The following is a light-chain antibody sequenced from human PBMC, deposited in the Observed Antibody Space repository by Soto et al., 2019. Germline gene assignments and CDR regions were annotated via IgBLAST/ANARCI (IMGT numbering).Light chain of an antibody. J-gene: IGLJ1*01. V-gene: IGLV1-44*01. CDR2: SNN. Sequence: QSVLTQPPSASGTPGQTVTISCSGSSSNIGSYAVNWYQQLPGTAPKVLIYSNNQRPSGVPDRFSGSKSGTSASLAISGLQSEDEADYYCQSYDNSLSVYVFGTGTKLTVL. CDR1: SSNIGSYA. CDR3: QSYDNSLSVYV.